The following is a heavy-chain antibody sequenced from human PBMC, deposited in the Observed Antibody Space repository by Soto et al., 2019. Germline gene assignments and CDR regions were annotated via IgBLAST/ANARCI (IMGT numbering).Heavy chain of an antibody. Sequence: EVQLVESGGGLVQPGGSLRLACTASGFILSDHYMDWVRQAPGKGLEWIGRSRDKVSSYTTQYAASVKGRFTISRDESKYSLYLQIDNLKTEDTAVYFWTRGGSSSPYYDPMDVWGQGTTVIIS. D-gene: IGHD6-6*01. J-gene: IGHJ6*02. V-gene: IGHV3-72*01. CDR3: TRGGSSSPYYDPMDV. CDR2: SRDKVSSYTT. CDR1: GFILSDHY.